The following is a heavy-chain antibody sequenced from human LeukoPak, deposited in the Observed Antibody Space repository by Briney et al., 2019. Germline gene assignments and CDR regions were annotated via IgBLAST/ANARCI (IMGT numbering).Heavy chain of an antibody. CDR1: GGSISSYY. J-gene: IGHJ4*02. CDR3: ARVPRGSGRFGY. V-gene: IGHV4-59*01. CDR2: IYYSGST. D-gene: IGHD6-25*01. Sequence: SETLSLTCTVSGGSISSYYWSWIRQPPGKGLEWIGYIYYSGSTNYNPSLKSRVTISVDTSKNQFSLKLSSVTAADTAVYYCARVPRGSGRFGYWGQGTLVTVSS.